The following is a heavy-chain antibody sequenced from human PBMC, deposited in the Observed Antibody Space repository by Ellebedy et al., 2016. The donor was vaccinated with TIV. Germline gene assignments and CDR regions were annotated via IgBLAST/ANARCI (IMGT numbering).Heavy chain of an antibody. V-gene: IGHV3-33*01. Sequence: GESLKISCAASGFTFSNYGMHWVRQAPGKGLEWVAVIWYDGNNKYYADSVKGRFTISRDNSKNTLYLQMNSLRAEDTAVYYCARDDYGDYFAYYGMDVWGQGTTVTVSS. CDR2: IWYDGNNK. CDR1: GFTFSNYG. D-gene: IGHD4-17*01. J-gene: IGHJ6*02. CDR3: ARDDYGDYFAYYGMDV.